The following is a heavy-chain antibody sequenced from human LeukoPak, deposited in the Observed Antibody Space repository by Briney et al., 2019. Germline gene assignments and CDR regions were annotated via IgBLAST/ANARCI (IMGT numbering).Heavy chain of an antibody. V-gene: IGHV3-74*01. D-gene: IGHD3-16*01. CDR2: ISGDGRST. J-gene: IGHJ4*02. Sequence: PGGSLRLSCAASGFTFSSYSMNWVRQAPGKGLVWVSRISGDGRSTDYADSVKGRFTISRDNAKNTLYLQMNSLRAEDTAVYYCVRGGVDYWGQGTLVTVSS. CDR3: VRGGVDY. CDR1: GFTFSSYS.